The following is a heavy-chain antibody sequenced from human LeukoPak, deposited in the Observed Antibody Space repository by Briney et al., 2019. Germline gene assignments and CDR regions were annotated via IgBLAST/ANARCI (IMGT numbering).Heavy chain of an antibody. CDR1: GYTFTSYY. J-gene: IGHJ4*02. CDR2: ISPNTGAT. V-gene: IGHV1-2*02. D-gene: IGHD6-19*01. CDR3: ARDRVGSGWPRPYYFEF. Sequence: ASVKVSCKPSGYTFTSYYMHWVRQAPGQGLEWMGWISPNTGATMYAQKFQGRVTLTRDTSIDTGYMELSSLRSDDTAVYYCARDRVGSGWPRPYYFEFWGQGSLVSVSS.